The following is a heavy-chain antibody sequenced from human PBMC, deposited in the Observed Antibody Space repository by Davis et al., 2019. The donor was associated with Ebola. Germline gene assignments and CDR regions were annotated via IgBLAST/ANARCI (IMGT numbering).Heavy chain of an antibody. D-gene: IGHD1-26*01. Sequence: GGSLRLSCAASGFIFSSYVMSWVRQAPGKGLEWVSTLGLSADTYYADSVKGRFTVSRDNSKNTLYLQMNSLRAEDTAVYYCAKDEGGSYSGVSDAFDIWGQGTMVTVSS. CDR1: GFIFSSYV. V-gene: IGHV3-23*01. CDR2: LGLSADT. J-gene: IGHJ3*02. CDR3: AKDEGGSYSGVSDAFDI.